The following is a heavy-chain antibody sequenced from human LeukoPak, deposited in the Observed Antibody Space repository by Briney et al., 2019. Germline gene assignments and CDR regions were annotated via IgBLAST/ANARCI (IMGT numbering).Heavy chain of an antibody. CDR2: IYSGGST. CDR3: AKSGRRGYSYGYRFKYYFES. CDR1: RLTLSSNC. J-gene: IGHJ4*02. V-gene: IGHV3-53*01. Sequence: GGSLRLSCVASRLTLSSNCMSWVRQAPGKGLEGVSFIYSGGSTYYADSVKGRFTISRDNSKNTLYLQMNSLRAEDTAVYYCAKSGRRGYSYGYRFKYYFESWGQGTLVTVSS. D-gene: IGHD5-18*01.